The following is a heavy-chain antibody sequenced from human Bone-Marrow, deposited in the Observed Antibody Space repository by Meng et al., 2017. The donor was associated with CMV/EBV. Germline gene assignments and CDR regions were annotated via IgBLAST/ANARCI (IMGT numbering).Heavy chain of an antibody. CDR3: ARSYPNFYYGMDV. CDR2: ISSSSSTI. V-gene: IGHV3-48*04. D-gene: IGHD4-23*01. J-gene: IGHJ6*01. CDR1: GFTFSSYS. Sequence: GESLKISCAASGFTFSSYSMNWVRQAPGKGLEWVSYISSSSSTIYYADSVKGRFTISRDNAKNSLYLQMNSLRAEDTAVYYCARSYPNFYYGMDVWGQGTTV.